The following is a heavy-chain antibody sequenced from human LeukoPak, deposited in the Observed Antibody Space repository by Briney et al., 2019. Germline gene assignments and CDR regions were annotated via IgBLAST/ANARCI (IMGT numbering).Heavy chain of an antibody. D-gene: IGHD4-17*01. CDR3: AKPFLRDYGVFGDY. J-gene: IGHJ4*02. Sequence: ASVKVSCKASGYTFTSYYMHWVRQAPGQGLEWMGIINPSGGSTSYAQKFQGRVTMTRDMSTSTVYMELSSLRAEDTAVYYCAKPFLRDYGVFGDYWGQGTLVTVSS. V-gene: IGHV1-46*01. CDR2: INPSGGST. CDR1: GYTFTSYY.